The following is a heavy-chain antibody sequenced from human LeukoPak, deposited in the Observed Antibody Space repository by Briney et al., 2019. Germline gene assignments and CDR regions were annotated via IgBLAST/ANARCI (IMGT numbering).Heavy chain of an antibody. V-gene: IGHV3-30-3*01. CDR1: GFTFSSYA. J-gene: IGHJ4*02. Sequence: GGSLRLSCAASGFTFSSYAMHWVRQAPGKGLEWVAVISYDGSNKYYADSVKGRFTISRDNSKNTLYLQMNSLRAEDTAVYYCAKDQDRITMVQTRPPLDYWGQGTLVTVSS. CDR2: ISYDGSNK. CDR3: AKDQDRITMVQTRPPLDY. D-gene: IGHD3-10*01.